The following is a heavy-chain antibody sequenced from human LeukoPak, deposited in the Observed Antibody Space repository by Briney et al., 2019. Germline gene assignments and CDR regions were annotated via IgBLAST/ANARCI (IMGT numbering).Heavy chain of an antibody. Sequence: GGSLRLSCAASGFTVSSNYMSWVRQAPGKGLKWVSVIYSGGSTYYADSVKGRFTISRDNAKNTLHLQMNSLRVEDTAVYYCVRDSNYHPDCWGQGTLVTVSS. CDR1: GFTVSSNY. CDR3: VRDSNYHPDC. J-gene: IGHJ4*02. D-gene: IGHD4-11*01. CDR2: IYSGGST. V-gene: IGHV3-53*01.